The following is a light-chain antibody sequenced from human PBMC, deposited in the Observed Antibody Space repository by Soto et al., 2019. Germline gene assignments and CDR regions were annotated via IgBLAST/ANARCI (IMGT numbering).Light chain of an antibody. CDR2: TNN. Sequence: QSALTQPPSASATPGQRVTISCSGSNSNIGTNTVNWYQQLPGTAPSLLIYTNNQRPSGVPQRFSGSKTGTSASLAIGGLQSEDGADYYCAAWDDSLGAYVFGTGTKVTVL. CDR1: NSNIGTNT. V-gene: IGLV1-44*01. J-gene: IGLJ1*01. CDR3: AAWDDSLGAYV.